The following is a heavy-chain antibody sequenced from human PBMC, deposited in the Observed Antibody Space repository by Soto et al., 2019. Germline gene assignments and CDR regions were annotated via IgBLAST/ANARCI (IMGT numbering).Heavy chain of an antibody. V-gene: IGHV1-69*12. CDR2: IIPMFATP. D-gene: IGHD2-15*01. Sequence: QDHLVQSGAAVKKPASSVKISCRSTGSTFSTYAFSWVRQAPGQGLEWMGGIIPMFATPIYAQKYQGRVTITADDSTSTAYMVVTSLRSNDTAVYFCARGEYDVVVMAGTSRGYQHAYHGVDVWGQGTSVTVSS. CDR3: ARGEYDVVVMAGTSRGYQHAYHGVDV. CDR1: GSTFSTYA. J-gene: IGHJ6*02.